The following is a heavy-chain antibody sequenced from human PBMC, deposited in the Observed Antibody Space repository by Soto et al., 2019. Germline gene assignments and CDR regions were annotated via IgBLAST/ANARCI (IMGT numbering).Heavy chain of an antibody. V-gene: IGHV4-59*01. CDR2: IYYSGST. CDR3: ARGKYCSSTSCYDLFDY. Sequence: SETLSLTCTVSGGSISSYYWSWIRQPPGKGLEWIGYIYYSGSTNYNPSLKSRVTISVDTSKNRFSLKLSSVTAADTAVYYCARGKYCSSTSCYDLFDYWGQGTLVTVSS. D-gene: IGHD2-2*01. CDR1: GGSISSYY. J-gene: IGHJ4*02.